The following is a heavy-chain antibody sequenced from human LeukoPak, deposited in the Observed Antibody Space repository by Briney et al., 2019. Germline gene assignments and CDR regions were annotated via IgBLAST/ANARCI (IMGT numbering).Heavy chain of an antibody. CDR1: GFTFSSYG. D-gene: IGHD6-6*01. CDR2: IRYDGSNK. J-gene: IGHJ3*02. CDR3: AKDRGYSSSSDDAFDI. Sequence: GGSLRLSCAASGFTFSSYGMHWVRQAPGKGLEWVAFIRYDGSNKYYADSVKGRFTISRDNSKNPLYLQMSSLRAEDTAVYYCAKDRGYSSSSDDAFDIWGQGTMVTVSS. V-gene: IGHV3-30*02.